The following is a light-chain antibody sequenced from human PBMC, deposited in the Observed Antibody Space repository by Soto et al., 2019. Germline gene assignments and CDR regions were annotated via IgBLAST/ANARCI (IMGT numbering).Light chain of an antibody. Sequence: EIVLTQSPATLSLSPGERATLSCRASQSVSSYLAWYQQKPGQAPRLLIYDASSRATGIPARFSGSGSGTDFTLTISSLEPEDFAVYYCQQRRNWLYTFGQGTKLESK. J-gene: IGKJ2*01. CDR2: DAS. CDR1: QSVSSY. CDR3: QQRRNWLYT. V-gene: IGKV3-11*01.